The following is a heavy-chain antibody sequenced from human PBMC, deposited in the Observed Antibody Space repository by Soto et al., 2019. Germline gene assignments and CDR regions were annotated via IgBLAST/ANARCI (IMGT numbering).Heavy chain of an antibody. CDR2: FYYLGST. CDR1: GGSITSSSYY. Sequence: QLQLQESGPGLVKPSETLSLTCAVSGGSITSSSYYWGWIRQAPGRGLEWIGTFYYLGSTYYNPSLESRVTISADTSKNQLSLNLRSVTATDTAVYYCASPAGADYTFDYWGQGILVTVSS. D-gene: IGHD4-4*01. V-gene: IGHV4-39*01. CDR3: ASPAGADYTFDY. J-gene: IGHJ4*02.